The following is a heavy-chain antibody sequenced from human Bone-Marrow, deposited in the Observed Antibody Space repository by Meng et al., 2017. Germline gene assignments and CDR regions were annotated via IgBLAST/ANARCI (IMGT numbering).Heavy chain of an antibody. CDR3: ASSPEKYIVGATNAIDY. V-gene: IGHV1-69*06. J-gene: IGHJ4*02. CDR2: IIPIFGTA. CDR1: GGTFSSYA. D-gene: IGHD1-26*01. Sequence: SVQISCKASGGTFSSYAISWLRQAPGQGLEWMGGIIPIFGTANYAQKFQGRVTITADKSTSTAYMELSSLRSEDTAVYYCASSPEKYIVGATNAIDYWGQGTLVTVSS.